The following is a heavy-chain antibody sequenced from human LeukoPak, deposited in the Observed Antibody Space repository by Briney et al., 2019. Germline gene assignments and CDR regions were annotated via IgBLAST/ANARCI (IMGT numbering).Heavy chain of an antibody. J-gene: IGHJ4*02. Sequence: GGSLRLSCAASGFTFSSYEMNWVRQAPGKGLEWVSYISSSGSPIYYADSVKGRFTISRDNAKNSLYLQMNSLRVEDTAAYYCARDSGSYYLDYWGQGTLVTVSS. CDR3: ARDSGSYYLDY. CDR1: GFTFSSYE. D-gene: IGHD1-26*01. CDR2: ISSSGSPI. V-gene: IGHV3-48*03.